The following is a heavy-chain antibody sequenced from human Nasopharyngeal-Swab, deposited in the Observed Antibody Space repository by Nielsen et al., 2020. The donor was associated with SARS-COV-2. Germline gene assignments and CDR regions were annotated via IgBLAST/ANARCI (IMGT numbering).Heavy chain of an antibody. D-gene: IGHD6-6*01. CDR3: ARDPNFGSSPSNWFDP. CDR2: IIPMFGST. Sequence: SVKVSCKASGGTFSSYGINWVRQAPGQGLEWMGRIIPMFGSTTYAQKFQDRVTFTADASATTAYMELTSLRSEDTAVYYCARDPNFGSSPSNWFDPWGQGSLVTVSS. CDR1: GGTFSSYG. V-gene: IGHV1-69*13. J-gene: IGHJ5*02.